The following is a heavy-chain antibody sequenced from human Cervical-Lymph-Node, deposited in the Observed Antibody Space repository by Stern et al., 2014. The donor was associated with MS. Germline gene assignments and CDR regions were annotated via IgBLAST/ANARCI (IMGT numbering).Heavy chain of an antibody. Sequence: ESGPTLVKPTQTLTLTCTFSGFSLNTSGEGVGWIRQPPGKALEWLAVIYWDADELYSPSLKIRLTITKDTSKNQVVLTMANMDPVDTGTYYCAHTTVTFDEAYGLYVWGQGTTVTVSS. V-gene: IGHV2-5*02. CDR3: AHTTVTFDEAYGLYV. CDR2: IYWDADE. CDR1: GFSLNTSGEG. D-gene: IGHD4-17*01. J-gene: IGHJ6*02.